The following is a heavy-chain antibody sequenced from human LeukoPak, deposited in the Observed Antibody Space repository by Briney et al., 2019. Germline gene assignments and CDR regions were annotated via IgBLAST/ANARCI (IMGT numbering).Heavy chain of an antibody. CDR3: AGLVASGTGWFDP. CDR1: GFTVSSNY. D-gene: IGHD2-15*01. J-gene: IGHJ5*02. Sequence: GGSLRLSCAASGFTVSSNYMSWVRQAPGKGLEWVSVIYSGASTYYADSVKGRFTISRDNSKNTLYLQMNSLRADDTALYYCAGLVASGTGWFDPWGQGTLVTVSS. CDR2: IYSGAST. V-gene: IGHV3-53*01.